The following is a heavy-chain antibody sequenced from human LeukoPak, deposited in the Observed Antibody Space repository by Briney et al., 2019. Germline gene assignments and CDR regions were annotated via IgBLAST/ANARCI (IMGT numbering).Heavy chain of an antibody. CDR2: INPNTGST. Sequence: ASVKVSCKTSGYSFIDYYIHWVRQAPGQGLQWMGWINPNTGSTQYAQIFQATVSLTRDTSINTVYMEVFNLKFDDTAVYYCSKRKDAGGDGALEFWGQGSLVVVSS. D-gene: IGHD3-3*01. V-gene: IGHV1-2*02. CDR3: SKRKDAGGDGALEF. CDR1: GYSFIDYY. J-gene: IGHJ4*02.